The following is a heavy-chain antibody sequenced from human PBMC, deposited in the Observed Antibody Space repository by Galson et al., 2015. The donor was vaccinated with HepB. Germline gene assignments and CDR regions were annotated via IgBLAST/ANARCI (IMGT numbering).Heavy chain of an antibody. D-gene: IGHD3-3*01. CDR3: ARAENFWRRGWFDP. CDR2: IYSGGAT. Sequence: SLRLSCAASGFTVSSNDMNWVRQAPGKGLEWLSVIYSGGATYYADSVKGRFTISRDNSKNTLYLQMNSLRVEDTAVYYCARAENFWRRGWFDPWGQGTLVTVSP. J-gene: IGHJ5*02. CDR1: GFTVSSND. V-gene: IGHV3-53*01.